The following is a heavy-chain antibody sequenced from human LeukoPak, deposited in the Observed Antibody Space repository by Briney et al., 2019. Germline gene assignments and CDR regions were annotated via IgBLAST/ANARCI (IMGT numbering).Heavy chain of an antibody. CDR2: FDPEDGET. Sequence: ASVKVSCKVSGYTLTELSMHRVRQAPGKELEWMGGFDPEDGETIYAQKFQGRVTMTEDTSTDTAYMELSSLRSEDTAVYYCATSIAVAGNLFCDYWGQGTLVTVSS. D-gene: IGHD6-19*01. CDR1: GYTLTELS. CDR3: ATSIAVAGNLFCDY. J-gene: IGHJ4*02. V-gene: IGHV1-24*01.